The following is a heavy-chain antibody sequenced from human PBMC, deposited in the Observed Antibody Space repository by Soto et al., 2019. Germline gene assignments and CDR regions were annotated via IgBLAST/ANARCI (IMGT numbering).Heavy chain of an antibody. CDR2: ISDDGDST. J-gene: IGHJ6*02. V-gene: IGHV3-23*01. CDR3: AKSLSTAVNYGLDV. CDR1: GFTFSDNA. D-gene: IGHD2-2*01. Sequence: EVQLLESGGGLVQPGGSLRLSCGVSGFTFSDNAMTWVRQAPGKGLEWVSSISDDGDSTYYADSVKGRFTISRDNSKNTLFLQMSSLGAEDTAVYYCAKSLSTAVNYGLDVGGQGTSVTASS.